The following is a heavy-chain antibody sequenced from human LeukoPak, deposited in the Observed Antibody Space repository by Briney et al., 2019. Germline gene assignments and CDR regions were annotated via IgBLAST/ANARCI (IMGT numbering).Heavy chain of an antibody. CDR2: ISAYNGNT. CDR3: ARMGGWELPHNWFDP. V-gene: IGHV1-18*01. Sequence: ASVKVSCKASGYTFTSYAMNWVRQAPGQGLEWMGWISAYNGNTNYAQKLQGRVTMTTDTSTSTAYMELRSLRSDDTAVYYCARMGGWELPHNWFDPWGQGTLVTVSS. CDR1: GYTFTSYA. J-gene: IGHJ5*02. D-gene: IGHD1-26*01.